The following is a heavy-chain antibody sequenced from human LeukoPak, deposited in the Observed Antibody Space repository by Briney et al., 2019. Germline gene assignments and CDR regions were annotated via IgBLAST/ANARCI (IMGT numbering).Heavy chain of an antibody. J-gene: IGHJ4*02. CDR3: ASYVGRGRWF. Sequence: GGSLRLSCAASGFTFSSYSMNWVRQAPGKGLEWVSSISSSSSYIYYADSVKGRFTISRDNAKNSLYLQMNSLRAEDTAVYYCASYVGRGRWFWGQGTLVTVSS. CDR2: ISSSSSYI. CDR1: GFTFSSYS. D-gene: IGHD1-26*01. V-gene: IGHV3-21*01.